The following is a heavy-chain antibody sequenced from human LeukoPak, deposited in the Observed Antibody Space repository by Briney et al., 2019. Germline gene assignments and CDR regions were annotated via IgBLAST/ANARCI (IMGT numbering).Heavy chain of an antibody. Sequence: ASVKVSYKVSGYTLTELSMHWVRQAPGKGLEWMGGFDPEDGETIYAQKFQGRVTMTEDTSTDTAYMELSSLRSEDTAVYYCATEQIADSAFDIWGQGTMVTVSS. CDR1: GYTLTELS. CDR3: ATEQIADSAFDI. J-gene: IGHJ3*02. CDR2: FDPEDGET. V-gene: IGHV1-24*01.